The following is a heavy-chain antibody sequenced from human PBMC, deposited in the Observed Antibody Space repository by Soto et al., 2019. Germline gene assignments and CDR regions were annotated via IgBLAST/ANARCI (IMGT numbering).Heavy chain of an antibody. D-gene: IGHD6-19*01. CDR2: IYYSGST. V-gene: IGHV4-31*11. Sequence: PSETLSLTCAVSGGSISSGGYYWSWIRQHPGKGLEWIGYIYYSGSTYYNPSLKSRVTISVDTSKNQFSLKLSSVTAADTAVYYCARDVQWLADWYFDLWGRGTLVTVSS. J-gene: IGHJ2*01. CDR1: GGSISSGGYY. CDR3: ARDVQWLADWYFDL.